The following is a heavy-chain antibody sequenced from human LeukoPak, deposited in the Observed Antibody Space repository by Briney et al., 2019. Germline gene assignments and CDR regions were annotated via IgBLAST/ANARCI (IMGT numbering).Heavy chain of an antibody. D-gene: IGHD5-24*01. Sequence: ASVKVSCKASGYTFTGYYMHWVRQAPGQGLEWMGWINPNSGGTNYAQKFQGRVTMTRDTSISTAYMELSRLRSDDTAVYYCAISRDGYNHFDYWGQGTLVTVSS. CDR3: AISRDGYNHFDY. V-gene: IGHV1-2*02. J-gene: IGHJ4*02. CDR2: INPNSGGT. CDR1: GYTFTGYY.